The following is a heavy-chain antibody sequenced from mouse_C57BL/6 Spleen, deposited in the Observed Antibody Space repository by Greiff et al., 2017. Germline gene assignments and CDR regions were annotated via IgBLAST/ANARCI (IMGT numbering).Heavy chain of an antibody. V-gene: IGHV5-4*01. Sequence: EVMLVESGGGLVKPGGSLKLSCAASGFTFSSYAMSWVRQTPEKRLEWVATISDGGSYTYYPDNVKGRFTISRDNAKNNLYLQMSHLKSEDTAMYYCARDGNYVDGYFDYWGQGTTLTVSS. CDR2: ISDGGSYT. CDR3: ARDGNYVDGYFDY. D-gene: IGHD2-1*01. CDR1: GFTFSSYA. J-gene: IGHJ2*01.